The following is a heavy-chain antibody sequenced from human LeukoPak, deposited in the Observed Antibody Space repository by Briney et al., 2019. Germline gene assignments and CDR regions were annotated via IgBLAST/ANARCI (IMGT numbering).Heavy chain of an antibody. V-gene: IGHV1-8*01. CDR1: GYTFTSYD. CDR3: ARDQRDTLGVPSY. J-gene: IGHJ4*02. Sequence: EASVKVSCKASGYTFTSYDINWVRQATGQGLEWMGWMNPNSGSTGYAQKFQGRVTMTRNTSISTAYMELSSLRSEDTAVYYCARDQRDTLGVPSYWGQGTLVTVSS. CDR2: MNPNSGST. D-gene: IGHD3-16*01.